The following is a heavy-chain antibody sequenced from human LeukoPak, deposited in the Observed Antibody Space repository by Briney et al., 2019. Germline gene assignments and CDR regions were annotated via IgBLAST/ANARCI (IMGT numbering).Heavy chain of an antibody. Sequence: GGSLRLSCAASGFTFSDYYMSWIRQAPGKGLEWVSYISSSGSTIYYADSVKGRFTISRDNAENSLYLQMNSLRAEDTAVYYCARILSRDYFDYWGQGALVTVSS. CDR1: GFTFSDYY. CDR3: ARILSRDYFDY. CDR2: ISSSGSTI. V-gene: IGHV3-11*04. J-gene: IGHJ4*02.